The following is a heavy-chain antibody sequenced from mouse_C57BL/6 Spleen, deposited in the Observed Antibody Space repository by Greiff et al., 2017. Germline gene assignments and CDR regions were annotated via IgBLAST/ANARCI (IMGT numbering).Heavy chain of an antibody. D-gene: IGHD2-5*01. CDR3: ARLGYSNYDPFAY. CDR1: GFTFSSYG. Sequence: EVMLVESGGDLVKPGGSLKLSCAASGFTFSSYGMSWVRQTPDKRLEWVATISSGGSYTYYPDSVKGRFTISIDNAKNTLYLQMSSLKSEDTAMYYCARLGYSNYDPFAYCGQGSLVTVSA. J-gene: IGHJ3*01. V-gene: IGHV5-6*01. CDR2: ISSGGSYT.